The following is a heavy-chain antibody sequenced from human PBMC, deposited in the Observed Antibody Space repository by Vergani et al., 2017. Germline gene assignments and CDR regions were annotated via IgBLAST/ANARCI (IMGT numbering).Heavy chain of an antibody. Sequence: EVQLVESGGGLVQPGGSLRLSCAASGFTFSSYWMHWVRQAPGKGLVWVSRINRDGSSTSYADSVKGRFTISRDNAKNTLYLQMNSLRAEDTAVYYCARDLDSSGWRDGYGMDVWGQGTTVTVAS. CDR3: ARDLDSSGWRDGYGMDV. J-gene: IGHJ6*02. CDR2: INRDGSST. V-gene: IGHV3-74*01. CDR1: GFTFSSYW. D-gene: IGHD6-19*01.